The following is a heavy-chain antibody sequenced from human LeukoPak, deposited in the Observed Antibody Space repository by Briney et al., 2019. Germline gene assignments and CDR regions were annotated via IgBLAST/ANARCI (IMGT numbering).Heavy chain of an antibody. CDR1: GFTFSSYA. CDR3: ARPYSSGWYDGDFDY. D-gene: IGHD6-19*01. V-gene: IGHV3-30*01. CDR2: ISYDGSNK. Sequence: PGGSLRLSCAASGFTFSSYAMHWVRQAPGKGLERVAVISYDGSNKYYADSVKGRFTISGDNSKNTLYLQMNSLRAEDTAVYYCARPYSSGWYDGDFDYWGQGTLVTVSS. J-gene: IGHJ4*02.